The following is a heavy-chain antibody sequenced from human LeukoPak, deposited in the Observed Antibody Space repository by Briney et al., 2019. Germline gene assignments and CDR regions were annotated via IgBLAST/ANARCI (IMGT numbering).Heavy chain of an antibody. J-gene: IGHJ4*02. Sequence: GGSLRLSCAASGITFSNYGMNWVRQAPGKGLEWVSSISADDTSTYYVDSVKGRFTISRDNSKNTLYLQMNSLRAEDTAVYYCASRDPCSGGTCYGLKYWGQGTLVTVSS. D-gene: IGHD2-15*01. V-gene: IGHV3-23*01. CDR2: ISADDTST. CDR1: GITFSNYG. CDR3: ASRDPCSGGTCYGLKY.